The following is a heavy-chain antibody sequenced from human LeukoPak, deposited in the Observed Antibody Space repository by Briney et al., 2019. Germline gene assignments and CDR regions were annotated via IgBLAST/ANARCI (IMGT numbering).Heavy chain of an antibody. CDR3: ARASKLDYAYSSGWGYYYYYGMDV. Sequence: SETLSLTCAVYGGSISSYYWSWIRQPPGKGLEWIAYIYYSGSTNYNPSLKSRVTISVDTSKNQFSLKLSSVTAADTAVYYCARASKLDYAYSSGWGYYYYYGMDVWGQGTTVTVSS. V-gene: IGHV4-59*01. D-gene: IGHD6-19*01. CDR2: IYYSGST. CDR1: GGSISSYY. J-gene: IGHJ6*02.